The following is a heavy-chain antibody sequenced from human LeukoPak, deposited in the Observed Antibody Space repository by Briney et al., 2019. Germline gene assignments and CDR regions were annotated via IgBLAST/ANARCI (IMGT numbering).Heavy chain of an antibody. CDR1: GGSTSNYF. D-gene: IGHD3-3*01. V-gene: IGHV4-4*07. Sequence: PSETLSLTCTVSGGSTSNYFCTWLRQSAGKGLEWIGRIHTSGSTNYNPSLKSRISMSVDTSKNQFSLKLSSVTAADTAVYYCARDPEGHGYYFDYWGQGALVTVSS. CDR3: ARDPEGHGYYFDY. J-gene: IGHJ4*02. CDR2: IHTSGST.